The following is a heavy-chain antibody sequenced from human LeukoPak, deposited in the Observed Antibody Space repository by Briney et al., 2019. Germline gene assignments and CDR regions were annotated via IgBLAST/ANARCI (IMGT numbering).Heavy chain of an antibody. Sequence: PSETLSLTCAVHSGSFSGYYWSWIRQPPGKGLEWIGEVNDSGITNCNPSLKSRVTISVDTAKNQFSLKLSSVTAADTAVYYCARHRLGATRSFDIWGQGTMVTVSS. J-gene: IGHJ3*02. V-gene: IGHV4-34*01. CDR3: ARHRLGATRSFDI. CDR1: SGSFSGYY. D-gene: IGHD4/OR15-4a*01. CDR2: VNDSGIT.